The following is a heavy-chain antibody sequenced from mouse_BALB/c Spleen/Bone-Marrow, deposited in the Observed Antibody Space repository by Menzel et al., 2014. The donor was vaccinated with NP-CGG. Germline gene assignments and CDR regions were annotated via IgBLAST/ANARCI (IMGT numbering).Heavy chain of an antibody. Sequence: EVQGVESGGDLVKPGGSLKLSCAASELTYSSYGMSWVRQTPDKRLEWVATISGGDAYTYYPDSVKGRFTISRDSAKNILYLQMSRLKSEDTAMYYCGRGDGSMDYWGQGTSVTVSS. CDR2: ISGGDAYT. J-gene: IGHJ4*01. CDR3: GRGDGSMDY. V-gene: IGHV5-6*01. D-gene: IGHD3-3*01. CDR1: ELTYSSYG.